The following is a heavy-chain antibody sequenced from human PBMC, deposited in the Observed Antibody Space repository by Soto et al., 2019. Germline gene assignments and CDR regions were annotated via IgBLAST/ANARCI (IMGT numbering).Heavy chain of an antibody. CDR1: GFTFSGYA. CDR3: ARDVPLGH. V-gene: IGHV3-30-3*01. D-gene: IGHD3-16*01. Sequence: GGSLRLSCAASGFTFSGYAMHWVRQAPGKGLEWVAFISYDGSLKYYADSVKGRFTTSRDNSQNTLYLQMNSLRPEDTAVYYCARDVPLGHWGQGALVTVSS. CDR2: ISYDGSLK. J-gene: IGHJ4*02.